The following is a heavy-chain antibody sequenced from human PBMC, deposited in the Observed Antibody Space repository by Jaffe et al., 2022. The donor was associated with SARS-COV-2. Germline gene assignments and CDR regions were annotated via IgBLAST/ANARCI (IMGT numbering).Heavy chain of an antibody. J-gene: IGHJ4*02. CDR3: VKDPIAVAGREDY. Sequence: EVQLVESGGGLVQPGGSLRLSCSASGFTFSSYAMHWVRQAPGKGLEYVSAISSNGGSTYYADSVKGRFTISRDNSKNTLYLQMSSLRAEDTAVYYCVKDPIAVAGREDYWGQGTLVTVSS. CDR2: ISSNGGST. V-gene: IGHV3-64D*09. CDR1: GFTFSSYA. D-gene: IGHD6-19*01.